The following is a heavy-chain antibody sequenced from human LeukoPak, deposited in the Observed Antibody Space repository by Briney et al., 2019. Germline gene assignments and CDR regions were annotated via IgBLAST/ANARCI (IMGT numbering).Heavy chain of an antibody. CDR3: ARDLATYSGSSMRWFDP. CDR1: GFTFSSYG. CDR2: ISYDGSNK. J-gene: IGHJ5*02. Sequence: GRSLRLSCAASGFTFSSYGIHWVRQAPGKGLEWVAVISYDGSNKYYADSVKGRFTISRDNAKNSLYLQMNSLRAEDTAVYYCARDLATYSGSSMRWFDPWGQGTLVTVSS. D-gene: IGHD1-26*01. V-gene: IGHV3-30*03.